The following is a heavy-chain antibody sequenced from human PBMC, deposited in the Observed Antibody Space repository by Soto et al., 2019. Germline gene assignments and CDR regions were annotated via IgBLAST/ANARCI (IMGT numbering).Heavy chain of an antibody. J-gene: IGHJ3*02. D-gene: IGHD5-18*01. CDR3: ARDIYSYGSVGTPDI. Sequence: QEQLMESGGGVVQPGRSLRLSCVASGFSFSSQAMHWVRQAPGKGLEWVAAISNDGNRQLYADSVKDRFTISSDNSRNTLDLQMNNLRTEDTGVYFCARDIYSYGSVGTPDIWGQGTMVTVSS. V-gene: IGHV3-30-3*01. CDR2: ISNDGNRQ. CDR1: GFSFSSQA.